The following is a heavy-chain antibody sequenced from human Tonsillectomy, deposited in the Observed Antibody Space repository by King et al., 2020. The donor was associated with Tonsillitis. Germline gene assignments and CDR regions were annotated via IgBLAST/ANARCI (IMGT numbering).Heavy chain of an antibody. CDR3: ARDAPAYGDYVGLGY. V-gene: IGHV1-18*01. CDR1: GYIFSSYG. D-gene: IGHD4-17*01. J-gene: IGHJ4*02. Sequence: VQLVQSGAEVKKPGASVKVSCKASGYIFSSYGISWVRQAHGQGLEWMGWISTYNGNTNYAQKLQGRVSMTTDTSTSTAYMELRSLRSDDTAVYYCARDAPAYGDYVGLGYWGQGTLVTVSS. CDR2: ISTYNGNT.